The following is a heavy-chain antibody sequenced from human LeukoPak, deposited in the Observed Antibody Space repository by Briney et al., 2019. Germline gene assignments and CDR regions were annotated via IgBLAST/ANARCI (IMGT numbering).Heavy chain of an antibody. J-gene: IGHJ5*02. Sequence: PGGSLRLSCKGSGYSFISYWIGWVRQMPGKGLEWMGIIYPGDSDTRYSPSFQGLVTISADKSISTAYLQWSSLKASDTAMYYCARSGFSIFGVVNQFDPWGQGTLVTVSS. CDR3: ARSGFSIFGVVNQFDP. CDR1: GYSFISYW. D-gene: IGHD3-3*01. CDR2: IYPGDSDT. V-gene: IGHV5-51*01.